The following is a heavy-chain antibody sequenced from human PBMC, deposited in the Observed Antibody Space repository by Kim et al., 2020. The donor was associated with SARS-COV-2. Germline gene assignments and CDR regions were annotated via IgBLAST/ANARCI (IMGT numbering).Heavy chain of an antibody. CDR2: ISGSGGST. Sequence: GGSLRLSCAASGFTFSSYAMSWVRQAPGKGLEWVSAISGSGGSTYYADSVKGRFTISRDNSKNTLYLQMNSLRAEDTAVYYCAKDWHASTGYDYIWGSLSRKPYYYYYYMDVWGKGTTVTVSS. CDR1: GFTFSSYA. J-gene: IGHJ6*03. D-gene: IGHD3-16*01. V-gene: IGHV3-23*01. CDR3: AKDWHASTGYDYIWGSLSRKPYYYYYYMDV.